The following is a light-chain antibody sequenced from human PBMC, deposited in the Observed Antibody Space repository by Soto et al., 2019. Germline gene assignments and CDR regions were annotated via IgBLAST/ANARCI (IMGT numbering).Light chain of an antibody. CDR2: VTN. V-gene: IGLV1-44*01. CDR3: AAWDGSLNGHV. CDR1: ASNIGENT. J-gene: IGLJ1*01. Sequence: QSVLTQPPSVSGTPGQGVIISCSGSASNIGENTVGWFQQLPGTAPKVLIYVTNKRPSGVPDRFSGSKSGTSAYLAISGLQSEDEADYYCAAWDGSLNGHVFGTGTKLTAL.